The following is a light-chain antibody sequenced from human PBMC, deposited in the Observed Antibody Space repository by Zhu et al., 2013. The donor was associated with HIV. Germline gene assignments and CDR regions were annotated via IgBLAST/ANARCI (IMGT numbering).Light chain of an antibody. CDR2: MAS. CDR1: QNISSW. J-gene: IGKJ2*01. V-gene: IGKV1-5*03. CDR3: QQYNSHPYT. Sequence: DIQMTQSPSTLSASLGDRVTITCRASQNISSWLTWYQQRPGKAPRLLIYMASRLQSGVPSRFSGSGSGTEFTLTISSLQPDDLATYHCQQYNSHPYTFGQGTKLEVK.